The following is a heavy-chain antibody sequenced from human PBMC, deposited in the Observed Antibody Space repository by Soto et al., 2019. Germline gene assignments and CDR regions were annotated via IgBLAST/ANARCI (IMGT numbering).Heavy chain of an antibody. J-gene: IGHJ4*02. Sequence: EVQLLESGGGLVQPGWSLRLSCAASGFAFSTYSMTWVRQAPGKGLEWVSAITSSGGSTYYAASVEGRFTISRDNSKNTLYLKMNSLRAEDTAVYYCVKIALWFGDSWGQGTLGSFSS. V-gene: IGHV3-23*01. CDR3: VKIALWFGDS. CDR1: GFAFSTYS. D-gene: IGHD3-10*01. CDR2: ITSSGGST.